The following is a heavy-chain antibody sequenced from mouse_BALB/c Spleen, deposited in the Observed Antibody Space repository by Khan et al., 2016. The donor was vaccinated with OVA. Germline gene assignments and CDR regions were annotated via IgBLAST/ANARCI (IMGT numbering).Heavy chain of an antibody. CDR3: ASAYDRYDGYYAMDY. CDR1: GFSLSRSN. Sequence: QVQLKESGPGLGAPSQSLSITCTVSGFSLSRSNIHWIRQPPGKSLEWLGMIWGGGGTDYNSTLKSKLSTRKDNQNSQVLLKMNRNQTVDTATYYCASAYDRYDGYYAMDYWGQGTSVTVSS. V-gene: IGHV2-6-4*01. CDR2: IWGGGGT. J-gene: IGHJ4*01. D-gene: IGHD2-14*01.